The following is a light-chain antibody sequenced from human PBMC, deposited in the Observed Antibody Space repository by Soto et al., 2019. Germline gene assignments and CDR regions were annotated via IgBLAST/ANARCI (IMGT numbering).Light chain of an antibody. Sequence: DIQMTQSPSSLSASVGDRVTITCQASQDISTYLNWYQQKPGKAPKLLIYDASNLETGVPSRFSGSGSGTDFTFTISSLRPEDIATYYCQQFEDFPRAIIFGQGTRLEIK. V-gene: IGKV1-33*01. CDR1: QDISTY. J-gene: IGKJ5*01. CDR3: QQFEDFPRAII. CDR2: DAS.